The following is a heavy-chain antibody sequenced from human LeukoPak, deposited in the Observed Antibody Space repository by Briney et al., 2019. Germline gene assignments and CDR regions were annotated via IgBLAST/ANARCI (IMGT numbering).Heavy chain of an antibody. Sequence: ASVKVSCKASGHTFTGYYMHWVRQAPGQGLEWMGRINPNSGGTNYAQKFQGRVTMTRDTSISTAYMELSRLRSDDTAVYYCARDYYDSSGYVGQVHYRFDIWGQGTMVTVSS. D-gene: IGHD3-22*01. V-gene: IGHV1-2*06. CDR3: ARDYYDSSGYVGQVHYRFDI. CDR1: GHTFTGYY. J-gene: IGHJ3*02. CDR2: INPNSGGT.